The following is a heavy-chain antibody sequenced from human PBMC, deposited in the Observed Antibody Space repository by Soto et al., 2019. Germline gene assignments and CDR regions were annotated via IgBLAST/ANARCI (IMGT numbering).Heavy chain of an antibody. CDR1: GFTFSSYA. V-gene: IGHV3-23*01. CDR2: ISGSGGST. J-gene: IGHJ4*02. CDR3: AKDMEITGTPFDY. Sequence: GGSLRLSWAASGFTFSSYAMSWVRQAPGKGLEWVSAISGSGGSTYYADSVKGRFTISRDNSKNTLYLQMNSLRAEDTAVYYCAKDMEITGTPFDYWGQGTLVTVSS. D-gene: IGHD1-7*01.